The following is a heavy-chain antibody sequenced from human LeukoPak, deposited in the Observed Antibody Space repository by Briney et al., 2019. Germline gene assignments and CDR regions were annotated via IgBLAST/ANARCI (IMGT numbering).Heavy chain of an antibody. J-gene: IGHJ4*02. CDR3: ANKGGYCSGGTCYGPLDF. CDR2: ISGSGDNT. D-gene: IGHD2-15*01. CDR1: GFVFSNYA. Sequence: GGSLRLSCAASGFVFSNYAMNWVRQAPGKGLEWVAAISGSGDNTYYADSVKGRFAISRDNSKNTLYLQMNSLRAEDMAVYYCANKGGYCSGGTCYGPLDFWGQGTLVTVSS. V-gene: IGHV3-23*01.